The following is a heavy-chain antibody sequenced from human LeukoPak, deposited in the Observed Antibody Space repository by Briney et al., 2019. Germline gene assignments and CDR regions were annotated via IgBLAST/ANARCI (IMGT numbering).Heavy chain of an antibody. D-gene: IGHD3-9*01. V-gene: IGHV3-23*01. CDR1: TFTFSNYA. J-gene: IGHJ4*02. CDR3: AKEDDILTGYYPFDS. Sequence: GGSLRLSCAASTFTFSNYAMNWVRPAPGKGLEWVSGISGSGTGTHYADSVKGRFTISRDNSKNTLYLQMNSLRAEDTAVYYCAKEDDILTGYYPFDSWGQGTLVTVSS. CDR2: ISGSGTGT.